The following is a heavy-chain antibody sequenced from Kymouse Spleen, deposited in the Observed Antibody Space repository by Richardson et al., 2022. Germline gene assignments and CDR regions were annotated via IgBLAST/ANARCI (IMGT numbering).Heavy chain of an antibody. D-gene: IGHD7-27*02. CDR1: GGSVSSGSYY. Sequence: QVQLQESGPGLVKPSETLSLTCTVSGGSVSSGSYYWSWIRQPPGKGLEWIGYIYYSGSTNYNPSLKSRVTISVDTSKNQFSLKLSSVTAADTAVYYCARELGMNYFDYWGQGTLVTVSS. J-gene: IGHJ4*02. CDR3: ARELGMNYFDY. V-gene: IGHV4-61*01. CDR2: IYYSGST.